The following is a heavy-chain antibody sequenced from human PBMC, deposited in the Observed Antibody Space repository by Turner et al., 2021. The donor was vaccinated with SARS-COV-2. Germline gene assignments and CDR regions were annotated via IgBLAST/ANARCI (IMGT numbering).Heavy chain of an antibody. CDR2: ISGSGGST. CDR3: ATVPPYGDYFDY. V-gene: IGHV3-23*01. D-gene: IGHD4-17*01. Sequence: EVQLLESGGGLVQPGGSMRRSCAASGFTFSSYAMSGVRQAPGKGLEWVSAISGSGGSTYYADSVKGRFTISRDTSKNTLYLQMNSLRAEDTALYYCATVPPYGDYFDYWGQGTLVTVSS. J-gene: IGHJ4*02. CDR1: GFTFSSYA.